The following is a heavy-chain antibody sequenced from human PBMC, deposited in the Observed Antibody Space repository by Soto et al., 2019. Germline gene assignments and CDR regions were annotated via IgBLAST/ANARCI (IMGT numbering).Heavy chain of an antibody. J-gene: IGHJ4*02. CDR1: GFTFSSHA. CDR3: TKDPCTRSSCYFDF. V-gene: IGHV3-23*01. CDR2: IRGSDAGT. Sequence: EVQLLESGGGLVQPGGSLRLSCAASGFTFSSHAMSWVRQAPGKGLEWVSAIRGSDAGTFDADSVTGRFTISRANSKNKLTLHVTSLRVEDTAIYCCTKDPCTRSSCYFDFWGQGSRVTVSS. D-gene: IGHD2-8*01.